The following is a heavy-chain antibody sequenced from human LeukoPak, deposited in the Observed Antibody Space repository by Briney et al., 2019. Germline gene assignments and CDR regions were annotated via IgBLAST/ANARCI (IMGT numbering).Heavy chain of an antibody. V-gene: IGHV4-30-4*01. CDR1: GGSISSGDNY. J-gene: IGHJ6*02. CDR2: IYYSGSA. Sequence: SETLSLTCTVSGGSISSGDNYWSWIRQPPGKGLEWIGYIYYSGSAYYNPSLESRVTLSVDTSKNQFSLRLSSVTAADTAVYYCARDRFTTATFRNNYYGMDVWGQGTTVTVSS. CDR3: ARDRFTTATFRNNYYGMDV. D-gene: IGHD2-15*01.